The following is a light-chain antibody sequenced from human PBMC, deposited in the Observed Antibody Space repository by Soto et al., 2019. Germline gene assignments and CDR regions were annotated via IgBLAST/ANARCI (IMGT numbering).Light chain of an antibody. Sequence: QSVLTQPPSVSGAPGQRVTISCTGSSSNIGAGSDVHWYQQFPGTAPKLLIYSDTSRPSGVPDRFSGSKSGTSASLAIAGLRAGDEADYYCQSYDISLTGSLFGGGTKLTVL. CDR2: SDT. CDR3: QSYDISLTGSL. J-gene: IGLJ2*01. CDR1: SSNIGAGSD. V-gene: IGLV1-40*01.